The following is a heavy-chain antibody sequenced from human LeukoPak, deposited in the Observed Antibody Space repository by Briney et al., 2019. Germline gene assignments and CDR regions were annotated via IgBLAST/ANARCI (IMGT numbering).Heavy chain of an antibody. V-gene: IGHV5-51*01. Sequence: GESLKISCKGSGYSFSSYWIAWVRQMPGKGLEWMGIIYPGDSDTRYSPSFQGQVTISVDKSIRIAYLQWSSLKASDTAMYYCARQWGDCSSISCYSASWGQGTLVTVSS. CDR3: ARQWGDCSSISCYSAS. CDR2: IYPGDSDT. D-gene: IGHD2-2*01. CDR1: GYSFSSYW. J-gene: IGHJ5*02.